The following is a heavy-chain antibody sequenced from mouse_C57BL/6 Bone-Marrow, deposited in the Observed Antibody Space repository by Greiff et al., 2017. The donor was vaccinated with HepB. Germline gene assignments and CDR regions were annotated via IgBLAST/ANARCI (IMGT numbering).Heavy chain of an antibody. CDR1: GYSITSGYY. Sequence: VQLKESGPGLVKPSQSLSLTCSVTGYSITSGYYWNWIRQFPGNKLEWMGYISYDGSNNYNPSLKNRISITRDTSKNQFFLKLNSVTTEDTATYYCARDLPLRYWGQGTTLTVSS. CDR2: ISYDGSN. J-gene: IGHJ2*01. D-gene: IGHD2-10*01. V-gene: IGHV3-6*01. CDR3: ARDLPLRY.